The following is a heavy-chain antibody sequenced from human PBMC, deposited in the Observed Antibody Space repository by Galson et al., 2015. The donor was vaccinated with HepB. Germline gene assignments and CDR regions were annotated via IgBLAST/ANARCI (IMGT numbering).Heavy chain of an antibody. D-gene: IGHD2-15*01. CDR2: IYPGDSYT. Sequence: QSGAEVKKPGESLKISCKGSKYSFSSYWIGWVRQMPGKGLEWMGIIYPGDSYTRYSPSFQGQVTISAEKSISTAYLQWSSLQASDTDIYYCARRYCSESSCHARYYFDYWGQGTLVTVSS. CDR3: ARRYCSESSCHARYYFDY. V-gene: IGHV5-51*03. CDR1: KYSFSSYW. J-gene: IGHJ4*02.